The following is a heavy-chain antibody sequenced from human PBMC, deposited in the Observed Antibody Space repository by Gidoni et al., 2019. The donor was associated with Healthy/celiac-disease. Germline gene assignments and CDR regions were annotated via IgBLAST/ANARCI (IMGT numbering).Heavy chain of an antibody. D-gene: IGHD3-10*01. J-gene: IGHJ4*02. CDR3: AKDGYGSGMDY. V-gene: IGHV3-9*01. CDR2: ISWNSGSI. CDR1: GFTFDDYA. Sequence: EVQLVESGGGLVQPGRSLRLSCAASGFTFDDYAMHWVRQAPGKGLEWVSVISWNSGSIGYADSVKGRFTISRDNAKNSLYLQMNSLRAEDTALYYCAKDGYGSGMDYWGQGTLVTVSS.